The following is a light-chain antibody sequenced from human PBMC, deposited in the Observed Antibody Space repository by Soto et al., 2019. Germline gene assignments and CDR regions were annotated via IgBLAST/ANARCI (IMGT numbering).Light chain of an antibody. CDR1: QDISNY. J-gene: IGKJ5*01. CDR2: AAS. CDR3: QQLFDSPIT. V-gene: IGKV1-9*01. Sequence: DIQMTQSPSSLSASVGDRVTITCQASQDISNYLNWYQVKPGKAPKLLIYAASTLESGVPSRFSATVSGTEFSLTITSLQPEDFATYYCQQLFDSPITFGQGTRLEIK.